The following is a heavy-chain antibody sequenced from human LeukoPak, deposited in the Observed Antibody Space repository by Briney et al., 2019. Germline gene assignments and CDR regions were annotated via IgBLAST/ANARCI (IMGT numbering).Heavy chain of an antibody. Sequence: SETLSLTCTVSGDSMNNYYWTWMRQPAGKGLEWIGRIYISGNTMYNPSLQSRVTMSLDTSKNHFSLKLRSVTAADTAVYFCARGGVLHTYFGYWGQGTLVSVSS. V-gene: IGHV4-4*07. CDR3: ARGGVLHTYFGY. CDR1: GDSMNNYY. J-gene: IGHJ4*02. CDR2: IYISGNT. D-gene: IGHD3-16*01.